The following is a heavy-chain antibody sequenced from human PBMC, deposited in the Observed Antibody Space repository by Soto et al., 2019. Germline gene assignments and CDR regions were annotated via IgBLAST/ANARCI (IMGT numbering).Heavy chain of an antibody. V-gene: IGHV3-7*03. J-gene: IGHJ4*02. CDR2: INQDGSEK. Sequence: VGFLRVCSVVSGVTFSNNWMSWLRWVRQAPGKGLEWVANINQDGSEKYYVDSVKGRFTISRDNAKSSLFLQMNSLRAEDTAIYYCARRGSATSWSHFDYWGQGTLVTVSS. CDR1: GVTFSNNW. CDR3: ARRGSATSWSHFDY. D-gene: IGHD6-13*01.